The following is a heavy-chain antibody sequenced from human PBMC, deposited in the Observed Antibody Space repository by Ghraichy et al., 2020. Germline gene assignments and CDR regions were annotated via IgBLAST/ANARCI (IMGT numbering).Heavy chain of an antibody. CDR2: IYIGGGT. D-gene: IGHD3-22*01. Sequence: GGSLRLSCTASGFSVSSNYMNWVRQGPGKGLEWVSVIYIGGGTYYTDSVKGRFTISRDNSKNTLYLQMNSLRAEDTAVYSCAKERDSSGYYSFRGDYYGMDVWGQGTTVSVSS. CDR3: AKERDSSGYYSFRGDYYGMDV. CDR1: GFSVSSNY. J-gene: IGHJ6*02. V-gene: IGHV3-53*05.